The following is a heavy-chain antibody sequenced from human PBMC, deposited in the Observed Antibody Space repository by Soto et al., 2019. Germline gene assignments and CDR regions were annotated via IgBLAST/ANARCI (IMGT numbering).Heavy chain of an antibody. J-gene: IGHJ4*02. Sequence: SQTLSLTCTASGASISSYYWSWIRQPPGKGLEWIGYIYYSGSTNYNPSLKSRVTISVDTSKNQFSLKLSSVTAADTAVYYCARQGILWFGELSSYYFDYWGQGTLVTVSS. D-gene: IGHD3-10*01. CDR2: IYYSGST. CDR3: ARQGILWFGELSSYYFDY. V-gene: IGHV4-59*08. CDR1: GASISSYY.